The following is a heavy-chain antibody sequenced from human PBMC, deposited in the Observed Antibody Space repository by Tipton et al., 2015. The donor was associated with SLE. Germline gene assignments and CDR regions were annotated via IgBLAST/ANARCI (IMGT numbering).Heavy chain of an antibody. Sequence: TLSLTCTVSGDPISSYYWSWIRQPPGKGLEWIGYIHYSGSTNYNPSLKSRVTMSIDTSKRQFSLKLSSVTAADPAVYYCARQSPPSTYYYDSSGYYYLEPFDTWGQGTMVTVSS. CDR1: GDPISSYY. D-gene: IGHD3-22*01. J-gene: IGHJ3*02. V-gene: IGHV4-59*08. CDR2: IHYSGST. CDR3: ARQSPPSTYYYDSSGYYYLEPFDT.